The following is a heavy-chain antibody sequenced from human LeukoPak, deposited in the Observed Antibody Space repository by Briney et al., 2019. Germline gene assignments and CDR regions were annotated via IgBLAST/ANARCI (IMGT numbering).Heavy chain of an antibody. CDR1: GGSISSSSYY. CDR2: IYYSGST. D-gene: IGHD6-13*01. V-gene: IGHV4-39*01. CDR3: ARHKQQLIPFDY. Sequence: KSSETLSLTCTVSGGSISSSSYYWGWIRQPPGKGLEWIGSIYYSGSTYYNPSLKSRVTISVDTPKNQFSLKLSSVTAADTAVYYCARHKQQLIPFDYWGQGTLATVSS. J-gene: IGHJ4*02.